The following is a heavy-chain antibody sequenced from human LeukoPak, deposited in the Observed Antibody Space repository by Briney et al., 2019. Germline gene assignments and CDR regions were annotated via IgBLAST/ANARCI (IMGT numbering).Heavy chain of an antibody. CDR3: AKGGWYPDY. CDR1: GFTFSSYW. J-gene: IGHJ4*02. V-gene: IGHV3-7*01. CDR2: IKQDGSEK. D-gene: IGHD6-19*01. Sequence: GGSLRLSCAASGFTFSSYWMSWVRQAPGKGLEWVANIKQDGSEKYYVDSVKGRFTISRDNAKNSLYLQMNSLRVEDTAVFYCAKGGWYPDYWGLGTLVTVSS.